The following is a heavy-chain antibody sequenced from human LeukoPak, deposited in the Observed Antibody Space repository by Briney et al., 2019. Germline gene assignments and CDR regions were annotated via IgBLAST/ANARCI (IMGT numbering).Heavy chain of an antibody. CDR1: GGSISSYY. V-gene: IGHV4-59*08. J-gene: IGHJ1*01. CDR3: ARHLKYYDTAPEFQH. D-gene: IGHD3-9*01. Sequence: SETLSLTCTVSGGSISSYYWSWIRQPPGKGLEWIGYIYYSGSTRYNPSLKSRVTIAVDTSKNQFSLKLSSVTAADTAVYYCARHLKYYDTAPEFQHWGQGTLVTV. CDR2: IYYSGST.